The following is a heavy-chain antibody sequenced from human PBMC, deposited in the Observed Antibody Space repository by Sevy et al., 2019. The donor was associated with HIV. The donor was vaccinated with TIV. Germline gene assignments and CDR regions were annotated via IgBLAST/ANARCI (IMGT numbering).Heavy chain of an antibody. Sequence: GGSLRLSCAASRFTFSKYSMSWVRQPPGKGLEWVSTLSFGCGEINYADSVKGRFTISRDNSKSSVYLQMNNLRPEDTAVYYCAREGCTKPHDYWGQGTLVTV. CDR1: RFTFSKYS. V-gene: IGHV3-23*01. D-gene: IGHD2-8*01. CDR2: LSFGCGEI. CDR3: AREGCTKPHDY. J-gene: IGHJ4*02.